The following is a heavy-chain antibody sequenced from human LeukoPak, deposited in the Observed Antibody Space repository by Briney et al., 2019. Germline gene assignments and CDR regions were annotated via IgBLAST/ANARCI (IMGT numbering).Heavy chain of an antibody. D-gene: IGHD5-24*01. CDR2: IIPILGIA. CDR1: GGTFSSYA. Sequence: SVKVSCKASGGTFSSYAISWVRQAPGQGLEWMGRIIPILGIANYAQKFQGRDTITADKSTSTAYMELSSLRSEDTAVYYCASSLLVEMATESLGAFDIWGQGTMVTVSS. J-gene: IGHJ3*02. CDR3: ASSLLVEMATESLGAFDI. V-gene: IGHV1-69*04.